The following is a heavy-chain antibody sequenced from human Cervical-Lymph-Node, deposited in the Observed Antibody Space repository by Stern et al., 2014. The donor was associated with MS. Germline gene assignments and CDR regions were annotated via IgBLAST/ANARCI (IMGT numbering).Heavy chain of an antibody. CDR1: RDTFSHYA. J-gene: IGHJ5*02. Sequence: QLVQSGDEVQKPGSSLKVSCKASRDTFSHYALSWVRQAPEHGLEWMGGIIPGLGTTSYAQKFQGRITISADTSTNTLYMELSSLTSEDTAVYFCARDQGDYGSGSEDSWFDPWGQGTLVTVSS. D-gene: IGHD3-10*01. CDR3: ARDQGDYGSGSEDSWFDP. CDR2: IIPGLGTT. V-gene: IGHV1-69*06.